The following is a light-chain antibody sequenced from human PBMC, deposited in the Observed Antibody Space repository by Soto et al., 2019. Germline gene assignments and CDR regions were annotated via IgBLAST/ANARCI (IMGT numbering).Light chain of an antibody. CDR1: QSISSY. J-gene: IGKJ1*01. Sequence: DIQMTQSPSSLSASVGDRVTITCRASQSISSYLNWYQQKPGKVPKLLIYAASSLQTGVPSRFSGSGSGTDFTLTISSLQPEDFATYYYQQSYSTPRTFCQGTKVEIK. V-gene: IGKV1-39*01. CDR2: AAS. CDR3: QQSYSTPRT.